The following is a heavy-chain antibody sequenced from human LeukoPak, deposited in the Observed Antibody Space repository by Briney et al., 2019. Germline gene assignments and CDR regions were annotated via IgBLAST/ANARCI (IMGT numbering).Heavy chain of an antibody. CDR1: GGTFSSYA. CDR3: ARSYISLYGAQNYYYGMDV. Sequence: SVKVSCKASGGTFSSYAISWVRQAPGQGLEWMGGIIPIFGTANYAQKFQGRVTITADESTSTAYMELSSLRSEDTAVYYCARSYISLYGAQNYYYGMDVWGQGTTVTVSS. V-gene: IGHV1-69*13. J-gene: IGHJ6*02. D-gene: IGHD4/OR15-4a*01. CDR2: IIPIFGTA.